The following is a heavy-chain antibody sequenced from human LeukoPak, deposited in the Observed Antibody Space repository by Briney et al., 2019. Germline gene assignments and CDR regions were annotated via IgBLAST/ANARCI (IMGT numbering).Heavy chain of an antibody. CDR3: ARGDYYDSSGYPQYFQH. V-gene: IGHV3-33*01. CDR1: GFTFSNYG. CDR2: IWYDGSNK. J-gene: IGHJ1*01. Sequence: PGRSLRLSCAASGFTFSNYGMHWVRQAPGKGLEWVAVIWYDGSNKYYADSVKGRFTISRDNSKNTLYLQMNSLRAEDTAVYYCARGDYYDSSGYPQYFQHWGQGTLVTVSS. D-gene: IGHD3-22*01.